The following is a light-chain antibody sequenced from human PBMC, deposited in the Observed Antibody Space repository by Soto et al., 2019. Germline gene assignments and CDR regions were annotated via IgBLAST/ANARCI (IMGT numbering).Light chain of an antibody. V-gene: IGKV1-9*01. CDR3: QQLNSYPIT. CDR1: QGISSY. CDR2: AAS. Sequence: IQLTQSPSSLSASVGDRVTITCRASQGISSYLAWYQQKPGKAPKLLIYAASTLQSGVPSRFSGGGSGTDFTLTISRLQPEDFATYYCQQLNSYPITFGQGTRLEI. J-gene: IGKJ5*01.